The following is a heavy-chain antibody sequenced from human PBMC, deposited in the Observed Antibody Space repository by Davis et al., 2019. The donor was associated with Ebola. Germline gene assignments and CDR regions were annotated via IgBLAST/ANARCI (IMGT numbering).Heavy chain of an antibody. D-gene: IGHD3-16*02. CDR3: AKDIAPTFDY. Sequence: PGGSLRLSCAASGFSFSSYAMNWVRQAPGKGLEWVSGISSAGGNTHYADSVRGRFTISRDNSKNMVYLQMNTLRAEDTAVYYCAKDIAPTFDYWGQGTLVTVSS. V-gene: IGHV3-23*01. CDR2: ISSAGGNT. CDR1: GFSFSSYA. J-gene: IGHJ4*02.